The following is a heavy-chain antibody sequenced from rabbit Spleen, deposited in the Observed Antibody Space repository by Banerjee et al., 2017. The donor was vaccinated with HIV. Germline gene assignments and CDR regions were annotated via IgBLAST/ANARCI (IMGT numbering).Heavy chain of an antibody. D-gene: IGHD1-1*01. J-gene: IGHJ6*01. V-gene: IGHV1S45*01. CDR3: ARDTSSSFSSYGMDL. Sequence: LEESGGGLVKPGGTLTLTCTVSGFSFSSNWICWVRQAPGKGLEWIACIDSGSSGFTYFASWARGRFTISKTSSTTVTLQMTSLTAADTATYFCARDTSSSFSSYGMDLWGPGTWSPS. CDR1: GFSFSSNW. CDR2: IDSGSSGFT.